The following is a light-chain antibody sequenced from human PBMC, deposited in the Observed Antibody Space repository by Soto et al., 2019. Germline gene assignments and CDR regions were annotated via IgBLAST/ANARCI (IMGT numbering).Light chain of an antibody. J-gene: IGLJ1*01. V-gene: IGLV1-40*01. CDR3: QSYDSSLSAHYV. Sequence: QSVLTQPPSVSGAPGQRVTISCTGSSSNIGAGYDVHWYQQLPGTAPKLLIYGNSNRPSGVPDRSSGSKSGTSASLAITGLQAEDEADYYCQSYDSSLSAHYVFGTGTKLTVL. CDR2: GNS. CDR1: SSNIGAGYD.